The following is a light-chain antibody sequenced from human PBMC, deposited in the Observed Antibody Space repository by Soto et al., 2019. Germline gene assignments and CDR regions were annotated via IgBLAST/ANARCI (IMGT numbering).Light chain of an antibody. CDR3: QQYGSPPWT. CDR2: GAS. J-gene: IGKJ1*01. Sequence: EIVLTQSPGTLSLSPGERATLSCRASQSVSSSSLAWYQQKPGQAPRLLIYGASSRATGIPDRFSGSGSGTDFTLTISRLEPEDFEVYYCQQYGSPPWTFGQGTKVEIK. CDR1: QSVSSSS. V-gene: IGKV3-20*01.